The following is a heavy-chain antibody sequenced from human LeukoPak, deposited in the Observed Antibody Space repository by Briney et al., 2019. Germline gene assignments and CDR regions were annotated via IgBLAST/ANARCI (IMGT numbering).Heavy chain of an antibody. J-gene: IGHJ6*03. CDR1: GGSISTNY. Sequence: PSETLSLTCTVSGGSISTNYWNWIRQPPGKGLEWIGYIYYSGFTNYNPSLKSRVTMSVDTSKNQFSVRLSYVTAADTAVYFCARGPISTWSYYMDVWGKGTTVTVSS. CDR2: IYYSGFT. CDR3: ARGPISTWSYYMDV. D-gene: IGHD2-2*01. V-gene: IGHV4-59*01.